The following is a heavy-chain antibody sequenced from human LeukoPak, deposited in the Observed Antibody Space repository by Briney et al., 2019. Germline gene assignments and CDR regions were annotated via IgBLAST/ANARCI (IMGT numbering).Heavy chain of an antibody. Sequence: PSETLSLTCAVSGGTISSSNWWSWVGQPPGKGLEWIGEIYHSGSTNYNPSLKSRVTISVDKSKNQFSLKLSSVTAADTAVYYCARDQCGSGSCHFDYWGQGTLVTASS. J-gene: IGHJ4*02. V-gene: IGHV4-4*02. D-gene: IGHD3-10*01. CDR3: ARDQCGSGSCHFDY. CDR2: IYHSGST. CDR1: GGTISSSNW.